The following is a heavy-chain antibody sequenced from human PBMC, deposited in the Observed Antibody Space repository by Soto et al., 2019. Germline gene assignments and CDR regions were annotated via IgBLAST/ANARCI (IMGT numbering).Heavy chain of an antibody. CDR2: IYYSGCT. J-gene: IGHJ4*02. D-gene: IGHD2-15*01. CDR3: ARRYCSGGSCYSPYFDY. Sequence: SETLSLTCTVSGGSISSYYWSWIRQPPGKGLEWIGYIYYSGCTNYNPSLKSRVTISVDTSKNQFSLKLSSVTAADTAVYYCARRYCSGGSCYSPYFDYWGQGTLVTVSS. CDR1: GGSISSYY. V-gene: IGHV4-59*01.